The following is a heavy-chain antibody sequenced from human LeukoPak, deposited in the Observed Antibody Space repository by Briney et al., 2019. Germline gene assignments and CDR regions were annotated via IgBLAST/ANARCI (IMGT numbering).Heavy chain of an antibody. J-gene: IGHJ4*02. CDR3: AATRWSKPGRYFFDF. CDR1: GHCLRGHA. Sequence: PGGSLRLSCAASGHCLRGHAMTSVRQAPGKGLEWVSPISGSGSSTYYRDSERGGFTISRDSSKNTLYLQMNSLRADDTAIYYCAATRWSKPGRYFFDFWGQGILVTLSS. V-gene: IGHV3-23*01. D-gene: IGHD6-6*01. CDR2: ISGSGSST.